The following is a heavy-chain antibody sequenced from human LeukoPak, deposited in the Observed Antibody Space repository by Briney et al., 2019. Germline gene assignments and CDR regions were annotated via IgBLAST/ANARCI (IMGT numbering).Heavy chain of an antibody. CDR3: ASGDYGDCFDY. CDR2: INTNTGNP. D-gene: IGHD4-17*01. J-gene: IGHJ4*01. V-gene: IGHV7-4-1*02. CDR1: GYTFTSYA. Sequence: ASVKVSCKASGYTFTSYAMNWVRQAPGQGLEWMGWINTNTGNPTYAQGFTGRFVFSLDTSVSTAYLQISSLKAEDTAVYYCASGDYGDCFDYWGQEPWSPSPQ.